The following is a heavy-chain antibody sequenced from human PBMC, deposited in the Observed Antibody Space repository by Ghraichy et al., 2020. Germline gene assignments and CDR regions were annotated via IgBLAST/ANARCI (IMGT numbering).Heavy chain of an antibody. Sequence: SQTLSLTCAISGDSVSSNSAAWNWIRQSPSRGLEWLGRTYYRAKWYKDYAISVKSRIIINPDTSKNKFSLQPNSVTAEDTAVYYCARGRRGSFGSWGQGTLVTVSS. V-gene: IGHV6-1*01. CDR1: GDSVSSNSAA. D-gene: IGHD1-26*01. CDR2: TYYRAKWYK. J-gene: IGHJ5*02. CDR3: ARGRRGSFGS.